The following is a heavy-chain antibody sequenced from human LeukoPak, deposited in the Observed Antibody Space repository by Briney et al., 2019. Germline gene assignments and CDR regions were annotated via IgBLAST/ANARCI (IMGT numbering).Heavy chain of an antibody. Sequence: GGSLRLSCAASRFTFSNHGMHWVRQAPGKGLEGVAIIWYDGSQKYYADSVKGRFTISRDNSKNTLYLQMNSLRAEDTAVYYCARDRGVSYFDYWGQGTLVTVSS. V-gene: IGHV3-33*01. CDR1: RFTFSNHG. CDR3: ARDRGVSYFDY. J-gene: IGHJ4*02. CDR2: IWYDGSQK.